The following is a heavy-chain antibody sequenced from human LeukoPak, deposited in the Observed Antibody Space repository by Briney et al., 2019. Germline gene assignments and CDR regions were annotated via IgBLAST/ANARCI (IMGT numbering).Heavy chain of an antibody. V-gene: IGHV3-30*18. Sequence: GRTLRLSCAVSVVTFSGSGTHGVSPAPGKGPEWGADFSNDENDKYYADSVKGRFTISRDISKNTLYLQMNSLRPEDTAVYYCAKMRGPTVSSAFDYWGQGTLVTVSS. D-gene: IGHD4-17*01. CDR2: FSNDENDK. CDR3: AKMRGPTVSSAFDY. J-gene: IGHJ4*02. CDR1: VVTFSGSG.